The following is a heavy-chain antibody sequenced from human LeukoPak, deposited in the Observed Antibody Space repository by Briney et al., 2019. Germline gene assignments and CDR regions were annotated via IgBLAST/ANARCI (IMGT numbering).Heavy chain of an antibody. CDR2: IHTSGST. V-gene: IGHV4-4*07. D-gene: IGHD6-19*01. J-gene: IGHJ4*02. CDR1: GGSISNYF. CDR3: TRDPGSGWLFDY. Sequence: SETLSLTCTVSGGSISNYFWSWIRQPAGKGLEWIGRIHTSGSTNYNPSLKSRVTMSIDTSKNHLSLKLGSVTAADTAVYYCTRDPGSGWLFDYWGQGTLVTVSS.